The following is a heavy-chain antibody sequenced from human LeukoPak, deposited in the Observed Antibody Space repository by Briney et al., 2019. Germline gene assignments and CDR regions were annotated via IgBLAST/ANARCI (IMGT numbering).Heavy chain of an antibody. CDR1: GFTFSSYE. CDR3: ARDRHHRFGELFP. Sequence: GGSLRLSCAASGFTFSSYEMNWVPQAPGKGLEWVSYISSSGSTIYYADSVKGRFTISRDNAKNSLYLQMNSLRAEDTAVYYCARDRHHRFGELFPWGQGTRVTVSS. J-gene: IGHJ4*02. CDR2: ISSSGSTI. D-gene: IGHD3-10*01. V-gene: IGHV3-48*03.